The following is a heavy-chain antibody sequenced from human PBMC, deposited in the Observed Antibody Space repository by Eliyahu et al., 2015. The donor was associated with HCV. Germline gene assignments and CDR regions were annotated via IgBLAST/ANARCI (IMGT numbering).Heavy chain of an antibody. D-gene: IGHD2-15*01. V-gene: IGHV1-69*04. J-gene: IGHJ5*02. CDR3: ARGFSGGNLRRALNWFDP. CDR1: GXTFGAYA. CDR2: ILPLLDFK. Sequence: QVHLVQSGAEVKMPGSSVRVXCKDSGXTFGAYAXTWVRQAPGQGLEWMGRILPLLDFKDYAEKFQGRVTFTADTSTRTAYMDLTNLNSADTAVYYCARGFSGGNLRRALNWFDPWGQGTLVIVSS.